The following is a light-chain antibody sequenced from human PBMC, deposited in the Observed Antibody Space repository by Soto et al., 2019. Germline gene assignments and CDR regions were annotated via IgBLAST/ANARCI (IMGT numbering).Light chain of an antibody. V-gene: IGLV1-44*01. J-gene: IGLJ2*01. CDR1: SSNVGGNP. CDR2: TNT. CDR3: ASWDDSLSVVV. Sequence: QSVLTQPPSASGTPGQRVTISCSGSSSNVGGNPVNWYQHVPTTAPKLLIYTNTQRPSGVPDRFSGSKSGTSASLAISGLQSEDEADYYCASWDDSLSVVVFGGGTQLTVL.